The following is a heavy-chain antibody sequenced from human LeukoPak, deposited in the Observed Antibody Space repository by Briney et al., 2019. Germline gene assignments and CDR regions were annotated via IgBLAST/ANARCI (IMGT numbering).Heavy chain of an antibody. CDR1: RFTFSIFG. CDR2: ISYDGSNK. V-gene: IGHV3-30*03. J-gene: IGHJ4*02. D-gene: IGHD4-17*01. Sequence: PGRSLRLSCAASRFTFSIFGMHWVRQAPGKGLEWVAVISYDGSNKYYADSVKGRFTISRDNSKNTLYLQMNSLRAEDTAVYYCAREVLRKFDYWGQGTLVTVSS. CDR3: AREVLRKFDY.